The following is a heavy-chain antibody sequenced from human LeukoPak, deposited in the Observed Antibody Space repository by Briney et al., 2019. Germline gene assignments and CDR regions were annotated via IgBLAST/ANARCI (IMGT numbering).Heavy chain of an antibody. V-gene: IGHV3-23*01. D-gene: IGHD6-19*01. J-gene: IGHJ4*02. CDR3: AEDVPHQWLVFSGDFDY. CDR1: GFTFSSYA. CDR2: ISGSGGST. Sequence: QPGGSLRLSCAASGFTFSSYAMSWVRQAPGKGLEWVSAISGSGGSTYYADSVKGRFTISRDNSKNTLYLQMNSLRAEDTAVYYCAEDVPHQWLVFSGDFDYWGQGTLVTVSS.